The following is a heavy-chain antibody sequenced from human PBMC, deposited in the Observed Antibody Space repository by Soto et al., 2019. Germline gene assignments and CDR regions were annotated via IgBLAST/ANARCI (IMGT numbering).Heavy chain of an antibody. D-gene: IGHD2-15*01. V-gene: IGHV1-3*01. CDR3: ARDQGYCSGGSCYRLMDV. Sequence: ASVKVSCKASGYTFTSYAMHWVRQAPGQRLEWMGWINAGNGNTKYSQKFQGRVTITRDTSASTAYMELSSLRSEDTAVYYCARDQGYCSGGSCYRLMDVWGQGTTVTVSS. CDR1: GYTFTSYA. CDR2: INAGNGNT. J-gene: IGHJ6*02.